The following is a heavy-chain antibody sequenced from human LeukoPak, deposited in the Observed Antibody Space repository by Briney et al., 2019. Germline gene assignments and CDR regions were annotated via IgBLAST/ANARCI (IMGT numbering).Heavy chain of an antibody. D-gene: IGHD6-13*01. CDR3: ARGGSSSWYSYNWFDP. V-gene: IGHV1-2*02. J-gene: IGHJ5*02. Sequence: AASVKVSCKASGYTFTGYYMHWVRQAPGQGLEWMGWINPNSGGTSYAQKFQGRVTMTRDTSISTAYMELSRLRSDDTAVYYCARGGSSSWYSYNWFDPWGQGTLVTVSS. CDR1: GYTFTGYY. CDR2: INPNSGGT.